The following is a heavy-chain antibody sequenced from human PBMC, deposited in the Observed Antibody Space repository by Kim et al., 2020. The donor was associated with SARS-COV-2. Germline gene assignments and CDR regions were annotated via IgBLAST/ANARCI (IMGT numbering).Heavy chain of an antibody. D-gene: IGHD2-15*01. J-gene: IGHJ4*02. Sequence: SETLSLTCAVYGGSFSGYYWSWIRQPPGKGLEWIGEINHSGSTNYNPSLKSRVTISVDTSKNQFSLKLSSVTAADTAVYYCARGLNLNTGYCSGGSCYSVRKKYYFDYWGQGTLVTVSS. CDR3: ARGLNLNTGYCSGGSCYSVRKKYYFDY. V-gene: IGHV4-34*01. CDR2: INHSGST. CDR1: GGSFSGYY.